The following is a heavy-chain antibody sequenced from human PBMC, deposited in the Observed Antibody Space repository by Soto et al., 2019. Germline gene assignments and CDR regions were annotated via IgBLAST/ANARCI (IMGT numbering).Heavy chain of an antibody. V-gene: IGHV1-8*01. CDR1: GYTFTSYD. CDR3: ARGEGYSSSWYRGASNY. CDR2: MNPNSGNT. Sequence: ASVKVSCKASGYTFTSYDINWVRQATGQGLEWMGWMNPNSGNTGYAQKFQGRVTMTRNTSISTAYMELSSLRSEDTAVYYCARGEGYSSSWYRGASNYWGQGTLVTVSS. D-gene: IGHD6-13*01. J-gene: IGHJ4*02.